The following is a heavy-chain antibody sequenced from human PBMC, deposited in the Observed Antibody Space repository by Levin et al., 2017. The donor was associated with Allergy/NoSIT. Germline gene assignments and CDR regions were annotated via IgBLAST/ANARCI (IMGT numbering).Heavy chain of an antibody. CDR3: ARKYTTSWSDAFDI. J-gene: IGHJ3*02. D-gene: IGHD6-13*01. CDR1: GGTFNTFA. Sequence: PVASVKVSCKASGGTFNTFAISWVRQAPGQGLEWVGDIIPISGASLYAQKFQGRVTITADESTSTAYMDLSSLRSEDTAVYYCARKYTTSWSDAFDIWGQGTMVIVSS. CDR2: IIPISGAS. V-gene: IGHV1-69*13.